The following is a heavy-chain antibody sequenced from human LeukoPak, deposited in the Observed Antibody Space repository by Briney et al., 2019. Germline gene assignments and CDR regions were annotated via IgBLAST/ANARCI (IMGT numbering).Heavy chain of an antibody. CDR1: GYTFTSYD. CDR2: ISVYNGNT. Sequence: ASVKVSCKASGYTFTSYDINWVRQAPGQGLEWMGWISVYNGNTNYAQKLQGRVTMTTDTSTNTAYVELRSLRSDDTAAYYCARVLGYCTSGSCNVDYWGQGTLATVSS. V-gene: IGHV1-18*01. J-gene: IGHJ4*02. CDR3: ARVLGYCTSGSCNVDY. D-gene: IGHD2-15*01.